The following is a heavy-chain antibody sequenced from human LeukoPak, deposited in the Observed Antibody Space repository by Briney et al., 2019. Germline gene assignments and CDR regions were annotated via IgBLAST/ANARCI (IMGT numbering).Heavy chain of an antibody. CDR2: ISSSSTI. CDR1: GFTFSSYS. J-gene: IGHJ4*02. CDR3: ARGKYIDVLLWFGGEGTQQFDY. V-gene: IGHV3-48*04. D-gene: IGHD3-10*01. Sequence: GGSLRLSCAASGFTFSSYSMNWVRQAPGKGLEWVSYISSSSTIYYADSVKGRFTISRDNAKNSLYLQMNSLRAEDTAVYYCARGKYIDVLLWFGGEGTQQFDYWGQGTLVTVSS.